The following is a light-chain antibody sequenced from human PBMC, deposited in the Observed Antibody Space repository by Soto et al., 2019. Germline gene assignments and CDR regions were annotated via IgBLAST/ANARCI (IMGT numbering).Light chain of an antibody. J-gene: IGLJ1*01. V-gene: IGLV2-14*01. Sequence: QSALTQPASVSGSPGQSITISCTGTTSDVGGYNYVSWYQQHPGKAPKLMIYEVSNRPSGISNRFSGSKSGNTASLTISGLQAEDEADYYCGSYATSSYVFGTGTKLT. CDR2: EVS. CDR3: GSYATSSYV. CDR1: TSDVGGYNY.